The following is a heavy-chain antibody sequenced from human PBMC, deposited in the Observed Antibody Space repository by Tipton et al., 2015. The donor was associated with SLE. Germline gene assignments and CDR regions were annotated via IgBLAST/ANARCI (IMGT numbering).Heavy chain of an antibody. CDR1: GGSISSYY. CDR2: IYYSGST. J-gene: IGHJ4*02. V-gene: IGHV4-59*12. CDR3: ARDYGDYFDY. Sequence: TLSLTCTVSGGSISSYYWTWIRQPPGKGLEWIGYIYYSGSTNYNPSLKSRVTISVDTSKNQFSLKLTSVTAADTAVYYCARDYGDYFDYWGQGTLVTVSS. D-gene: IGHD4-17*01.